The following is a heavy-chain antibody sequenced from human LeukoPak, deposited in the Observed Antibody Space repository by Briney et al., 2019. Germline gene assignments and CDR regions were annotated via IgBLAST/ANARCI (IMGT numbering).Heavy chain of an antibody. CDR2: IYPGDSDT. D-gene: IGHD2-15*01. J-gene: IGHJ4*02. CDR1: GYRFTSYW. Sequence: GESLKISCKGSGYRFTSYWIGWVRQMPGKGLKWMGIIYPGDSDTTYSPSFQGQVTISADKSISTAYLQWSSLKASDTAMYYCARGEMRYCTGGSCYDYWGQGTLVSVSS. V-gene: IGHV5-51*01. CDR3: ARGEMRYCTGGSCYDY.